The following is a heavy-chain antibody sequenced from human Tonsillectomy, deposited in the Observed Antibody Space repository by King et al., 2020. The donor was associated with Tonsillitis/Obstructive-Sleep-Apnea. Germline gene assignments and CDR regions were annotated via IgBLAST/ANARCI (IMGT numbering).Heavy chain of an antibody. CDR3: ARQVAGFYFFDH. Sequence: QLVQSGAEVKKPGESLKLSCKVSGYKFTNFWIGWVRQMPGKGLEWMGIIYPGDSDTRYSPSFQGQVTISVDKSIGTAYLQWSGLKASDTATYYCARQVAGFYFFDHWGQGTLVTVSS. V-gene: IGHV5-51*01. D-gene: IGHD1-1*01. J-gene: IGHJ4*02. CDR2: IYPGDSDT. CDR1: GYKFTNFW.